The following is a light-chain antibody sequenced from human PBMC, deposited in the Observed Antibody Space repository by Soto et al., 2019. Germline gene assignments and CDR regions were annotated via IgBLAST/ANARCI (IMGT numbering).Light chain of an antibody. CDR3: QQYDNLGYT. CDR2: DAS. Sequence: DIQMTQSPSSLSASVGDRVTITCQASQDISNYLNWYQQKPGKAPKLLIYDASNLETGVPSRFSGSGSGTDFTFTISSLQPEDIATYHCQQYDNLGYTFGQGTKLEIK. J-gene: IGKJ2*01. V-gene: IGKV1-33*01. CDR1: QDISNY.